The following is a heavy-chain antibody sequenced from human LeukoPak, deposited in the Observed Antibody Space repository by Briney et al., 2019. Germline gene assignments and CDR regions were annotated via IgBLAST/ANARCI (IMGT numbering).Heavy chain of an antibody. CDR3: ARLSSSGYYYVGYFDL. CDR1: GCSFTSYW. J-gene: IGHJ2*01. CDR2: IYPGDSDT. V-gene: IGHV5-51*01. D-gene: IGHD3-22*01. Sequence: GESLKISCKGSGCSFTSYWIGWVRQMPGKGLEWMGIIYPGDSDTRYSPSFQGQVTISADKSISTAYLQWSSLKASDTAMYYCARLSSSGYYYVGYFDLWGRGTLVTVSS.